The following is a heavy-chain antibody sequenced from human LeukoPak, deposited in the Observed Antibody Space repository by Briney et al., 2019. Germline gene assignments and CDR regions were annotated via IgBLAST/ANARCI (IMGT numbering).Heavy chain of an antibody. CDR2: IWYDGSNK. V-gene: IGHV3-30*02. J-gene: IGHJ4*02. D-gene: IGHD2/OR15-2a*01. CDR3: AKVGTVYFPLDF. CDR1: GFTFSYSG. Sequence: GGSLRLSCAASGFTFSYSGMHWVRQAPGKGLEWVAFIWYDGSNKYYADSVKGRFTISRDNSKNTLYLQMNSLRAGDTAVYYCAKVGTVYFPLDFWGQGTLVTVSS.